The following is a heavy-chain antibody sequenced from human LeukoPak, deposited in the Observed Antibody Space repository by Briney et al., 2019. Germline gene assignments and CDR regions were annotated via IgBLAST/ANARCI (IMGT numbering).Heavy chain of an antibody. J-gene: IGHJ4*02. Sequence: XGSLRLSCAASGFTFSSYAMSWVRQAPGKGLEWVSLISGSGRPYYADSVKGRFTISRDNSKNTLYLQMNSLRAEDTALYYCAKDKEHSDNVWGTFDYWGQGTLVTVSS. D-gene: IGHD3-16*01. CDR1: GFTFSSYA. CDR3: AKDKEHSDNVWGTFDY. V-gene: IGHV3-23*01. CDR2: ISGSGRP.